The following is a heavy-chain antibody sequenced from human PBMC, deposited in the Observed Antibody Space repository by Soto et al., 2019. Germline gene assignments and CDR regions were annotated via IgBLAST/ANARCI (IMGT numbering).Heavy chain of an antibody. J-gene: IGHJ4*02. CDR3: TTSPLDDFWSGYNPGWDY. CDR1: GFTFSNAW. D-gene: IGHD3-3*01. Sequence: GGSLRLSCAASGFTFSNAWMSWVRQAPGKGLEWVGRIKSKTDGGTTDYAAPVKGRFTISRDDSKNTLYLQMNSLKTEDTAVYYCTTSPLDDFWSGYNPGWDYWGQGTLVTVSS. V-gene: IGHV3-15*01. CDR2: IKSKTDGGTT.